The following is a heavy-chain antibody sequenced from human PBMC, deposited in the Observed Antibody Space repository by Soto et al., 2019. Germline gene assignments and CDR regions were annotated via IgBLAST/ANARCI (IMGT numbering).Heavy chain of an antibody. V-gene: IGHV1-69*02. CDR3: AKLGSVSTVDGMDV. J-gene: IGHJ6*02. D-gene: IGHD7-27*01. Sequence: VASVKVSCKASGGTFTGYTISWVRQAPGQGLEWMGRIIPILGIANYAQKFQGRVTITADKSTSTAYMELSSLRSEDAAVYYCAKLGSVSTVDGMDVWGQGTTVTVSS. CDR1: GGTFTGYT. CDR2: IIPILGIA.